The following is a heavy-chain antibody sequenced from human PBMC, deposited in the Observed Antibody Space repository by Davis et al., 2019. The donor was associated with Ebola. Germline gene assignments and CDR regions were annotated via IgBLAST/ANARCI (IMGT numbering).Heavy chain of an antibody. Sequence: SETLSLTCAVYGGSSSGYYWSWIRQSPGKGLEWIGEISHGGSINYNPSLKSRVTISVDTSKNQFSLKLTSVTAADTAVYYCARGPRFGLQAGFDYWGQGTLVTVSS. J-gene: IGHJ4*02. V-gene: IGHV4-34*01. CDR2: ISHGGSI. D-gene: IGHD5-24*01. CDR3: ARGPRFGLQAGFDY. CDR1: GGSSSGYY.